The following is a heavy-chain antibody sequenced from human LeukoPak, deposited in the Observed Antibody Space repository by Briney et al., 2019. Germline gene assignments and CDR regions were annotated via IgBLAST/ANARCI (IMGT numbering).Heavy chain of an antibody. CDR1: GGSFSGYY. V-gene: IGHV4-34*01. CDR3: ARGRFRVIRAVTGPNAFDI. J-gene: IGHJ3*02. D-gene: IGHD6-19*01. Sequence: SETLCLTCAVYGGSFSGYYWSWIRQPPGKGLEWIGETNHSGSTNYNPSLKSRVTISVDTSKNQFTLKLSSVTAADTAVYYCARGRFRVIRAVTGPNAFDIWGQGTMVTVSS. CDR2: TNHSGST.